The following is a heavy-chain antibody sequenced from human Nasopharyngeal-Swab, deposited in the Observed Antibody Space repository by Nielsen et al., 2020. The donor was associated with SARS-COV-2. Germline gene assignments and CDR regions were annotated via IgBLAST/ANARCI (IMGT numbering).Heavy chain of an antibody. CDR3: ARRGLITMIHRWFDP. D-gene: IGHD3-22*01. Sequence: RQAPGKGPEWIGEINHSGSTNYNPSLKSRVTISVDTSKNQFSLKLSSVTAADTAVYYCARRGLITMIHRWFDPWGQGTLVTVSS. V-gene: IGHV4-34*01. CDR2: INHSGST. J-gene: IGHJ5*02.